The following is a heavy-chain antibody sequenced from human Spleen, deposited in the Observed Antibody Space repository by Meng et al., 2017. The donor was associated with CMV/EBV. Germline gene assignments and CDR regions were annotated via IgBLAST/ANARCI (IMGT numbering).Heavy chain of an antibody. CDR3: ARGRRYDFWSGYQLPYFY. Sequence: GSFSGYYWSWIRQPPGKGLEWIGEINHSGSTNYNPSLKSRVTISVDTSKNQFSLKLSSVTAADTAVYYCARGRRYDFWSGYQLPYFYWGQGTLVTVSS. V-gene: IGHV4-34*01. CDR2: INHSGST. CDR1: GSFSGYY. D-gene: IGHD3-3*01. J-gene: IGHJ4*02.